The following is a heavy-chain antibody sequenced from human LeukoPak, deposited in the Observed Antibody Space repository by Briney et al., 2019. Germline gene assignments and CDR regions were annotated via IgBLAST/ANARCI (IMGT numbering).Heavy chain of an antibody. CDR1: GFTFSSYS. J-gene: IGHJ4*02. CDR2: ISSSGGTT. CDR3: AKDVLYSYDTGGYYSPYFDY. D-gene: IGHD3-22*01. V-gene: IGHV3-23*01. Sequence: PGGSLRLSCAASGFTFSSYSMNWVRQAPGKGLEWVSTISSSGGTTYYADSVKGRFTISRDNSKNSLYLHMNSLRAEDTAGYYCAKDVLYSYDTGGYYSPYFDYWGQGTLVTVSS.